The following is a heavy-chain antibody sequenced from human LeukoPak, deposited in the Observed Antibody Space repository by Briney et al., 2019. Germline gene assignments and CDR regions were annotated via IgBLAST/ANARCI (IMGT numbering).Heavy chain of an antibody. CDR1: GGSRRSGSYY. Sequence: SQTPSLTCTVSGGSRRSGSYYWSWVRRPAGTGLEEIGRIYTSGSTNYNPSLQSRVTISIDTSKNQFSLKLSSVTAADTAVYYCARGRHCSGGSCHSVSDYWGQGTLVTVSS. CDR3: ARGRHCSGGSCHSVSDY. D-gene: IGHD2-15*01. J-gene: IGHJ4*02. V-gene: IGHV4-61*02. CDR2: IYTSGST.